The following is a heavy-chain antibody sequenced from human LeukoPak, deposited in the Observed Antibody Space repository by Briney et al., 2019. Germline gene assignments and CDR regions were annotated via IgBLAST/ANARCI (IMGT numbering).Heavy chain of an antibody. Sequence: SVKVSCKASGGTFSSYAISWVRQAPGQGLEWMGRIIPILGIANYAQKFQGRVTITADKSTSTAYMELSSLRSEDTAVYYCARGLDYYYYGMDVWGQGTTVTVSS. CDR1: GGTFSSYA. V-gene: IGHV1-69*04. CDR2: IIPILGIA. D-gene: IGHD3-22*01. J-gene: IGHJ6*02. CDR3: ARGLDYYYYGMDV.